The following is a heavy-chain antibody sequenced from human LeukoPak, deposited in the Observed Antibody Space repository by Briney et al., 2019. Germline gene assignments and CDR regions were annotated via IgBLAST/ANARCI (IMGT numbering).Heavy chain of an antibody. CDR3: AREGLDGTTQIYYYGMDV. CDR2: IIPILGIA. D-gene: IGHD1-7*01. Sequence: SVKVSCKASGGTFSSYAISWVRQAPGQGLEWMGRIIPILGIANYAQKFQDRVTITADKSTSTAYMELSSLRSEDTAVYYCAREGLDGTTQIYYYGMDVWGQGTTVTVSS. V-gene: IGHV1-69*04. J-gene: IGHJ6*01. CDR1: GGTFSSYA.